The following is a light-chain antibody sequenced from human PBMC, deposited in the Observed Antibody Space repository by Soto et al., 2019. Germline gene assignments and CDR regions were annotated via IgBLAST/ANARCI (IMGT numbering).Light chain of an antibody. J-gene: IGLJ1*01. CDR1: SSDVGSYNL. V-gene: IGLV2-23*01. Sequence: QSVLTQPASVSGSPGQSITISCTGTSSDVGSYNLVSWYQQHPGKAPKVMIYEGSKRPSGVSNRFSGSKSGNTASLTISGLQAEDEADYYCCSYAGSITYYVFGTGTKLTVL. CDR3: CSYAGSITYYV. CDR2: EGS.